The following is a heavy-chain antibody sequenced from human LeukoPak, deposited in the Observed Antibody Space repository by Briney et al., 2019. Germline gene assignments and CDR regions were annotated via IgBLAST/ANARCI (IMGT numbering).Heavy chain of an antibody. J-gene: IGHJ5*01. V-gene: IGHV3-23*01. CDR2: ISGSGGTA. Sequence: PGGSLRLSCAASGFTFSIYAMSWVRQAPGKGLEWVSAISGSGGTAYYADSVKGRFTISRDNSKNTLYLQMNSLRAEDTAVYYCARVAVSGPTGWFDSWGQGTLVIVSS. CDR3: ARVAVSGPTGWFDS. CDR1: GFTFSIYA. D-gene: IGHD2-8*02.